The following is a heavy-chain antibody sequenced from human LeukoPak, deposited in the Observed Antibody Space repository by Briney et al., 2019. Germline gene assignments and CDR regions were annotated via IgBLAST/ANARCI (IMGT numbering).Heavy chain of an antibody. J-gene: IGHJ5*02. D-gene: IGHD3-10*01. CDR1: GDSIIGYY. CDR2: IYYTGNT. Sequence: RSSETLSLTCSVSGDSIIGYYWGWIRQPPGKGLEWIGNIYYTGNTYYNSSLKSRVTISLDTSKNQFSLKVISMTAADTAAYYCARNHGSGRGEWFDPWGQGTLVTVSS. CDR3: ARNHGSGRGEWFDP. V-gene: IGHV4-39*07.